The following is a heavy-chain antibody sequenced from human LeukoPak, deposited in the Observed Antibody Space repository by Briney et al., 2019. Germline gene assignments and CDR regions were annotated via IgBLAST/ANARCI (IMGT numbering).Heavy chain of an antibody. CDR2: ISSSSSYI. V-gene: IGHV3-21*01. Sequence: PGGSLRLSCAASGFTFSSYSMNWVRQAPGKGLEWVSSISSSSSYIYYADSVKGRFTISRDNAKNSLYLQMNGLRAEDTAVYHCARVVSRYYDSSGYSPSTPYDYWGQGTLVTVSS. J-gene: IGHJ4*02. D-gene: IGHD3-22*01. CDR3: ARVVSRYYDSSGYSPSTPYDY. CDR1: GFTFSSYS.